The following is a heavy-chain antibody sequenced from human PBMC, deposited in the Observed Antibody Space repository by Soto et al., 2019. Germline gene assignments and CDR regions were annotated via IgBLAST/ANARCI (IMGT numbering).Heavy chain of an antibody. Sequence: EVQLVESGGGLVQPGGSLRLSCAASGFTFTNYWMNWVRQAPGKGLEWVANIKQDGTENYYVDSVKGRFTISRDNAKNSLYLQMNSLRAEDPAVYYCAKATRQGSSFTRSFYYYYYGMDVWGQGTTVTVSS. D-gene: IGHD6-13*01. CDR3: AKATRQGSSFTRSFYYYYYGMDV. V-gene: IGHV3-7*01. J-gene: IGHJ6*02. CDR1: GFTFTNYW. CDR2: IKQDGTEN.